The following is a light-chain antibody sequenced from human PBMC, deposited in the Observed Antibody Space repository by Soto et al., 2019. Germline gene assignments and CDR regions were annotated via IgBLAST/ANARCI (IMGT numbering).Light chain of an antibody. CDR3: SSYTGSSTLEGYV. CDR2: DVS. V-gene: IGLV2-14*01. Sequence: QSALTQPASVSGSPGQSITISCTGTSSDVGGYNYVSWYQQHPGKAPKLMIYDVSNRPSGVSNRFSGSKSGNTASLTISGRQAEDEADYYCSSYTGSSTLEGYVFGTGTKLTVL. CDR1: SSDVGGYNY. J-gene: IGLJ1*01.